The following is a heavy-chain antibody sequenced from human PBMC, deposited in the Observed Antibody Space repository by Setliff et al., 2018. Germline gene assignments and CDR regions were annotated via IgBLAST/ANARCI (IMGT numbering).Heavy chain of an antibody. J-gene: IGHJ4*01. Sequence: QTWGSLRLSCTASGFTCSNYWMHWVRQAPGKGLIWVSRITRDGSETSYADSVKGRVTVSRDNAKNTLYLQMNSLRADDTAVYYCARDTAVAGQYSFDYCGHGTLVTVSS. V-gene: IGHV3-74*01. CDR3: ARDTAVAGQYSFDY. CDR2: ITRDGSET. D-gene: IGHD6-19*01. CDR1: GFTCSNYW.